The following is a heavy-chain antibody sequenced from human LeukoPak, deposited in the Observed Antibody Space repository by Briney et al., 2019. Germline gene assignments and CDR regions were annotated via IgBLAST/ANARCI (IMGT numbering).Heavy chain of an antibody. Sequence: GGSLRLSCAASGFTFTTYAMTWVRQTPGKGLEWVSAISGSGASTYYADSVKGRFTIPRDSSKSTVYLQMNSLRAEDTAVYYCAKDCGGDCFSRKYFQHWGQGTLVTVSS. D-gene: IGHD2-21*01. J-gene: IGHJ1*01. CDR3: AKDCGGDCFSRKYFQH. CDR2: ISGSGAST. V-gene: IGHV3-23*01. CDR1: GFTFTTYA.